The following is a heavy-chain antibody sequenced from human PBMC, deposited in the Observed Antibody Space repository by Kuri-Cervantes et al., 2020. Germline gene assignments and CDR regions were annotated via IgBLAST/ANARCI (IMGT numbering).Heavy chain of an antibody. Sequence: GGSLRLSCVVSGFTVSSNYMSWVRQAPGKGLEWAANIKQDGSVKYYVDSVKGRFTISRDNAKNSLYLQTNSLRAEDTAVYYCARETSSGWFDYWGQGTLVTVSS. CDR2: IKQDGSVK. CDR3: ARETSSGWFDY. V-gene: IGHV3-7*01. CDR1: GFTVSSNY. J-gene: IGHJ4*02. D-gene: IGHD6-19*01.